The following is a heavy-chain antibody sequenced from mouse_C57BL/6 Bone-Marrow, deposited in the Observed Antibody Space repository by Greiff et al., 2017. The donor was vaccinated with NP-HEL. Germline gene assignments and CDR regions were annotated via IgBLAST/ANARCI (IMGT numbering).Heavy chain of an antibody. Sequence: VKLVESGAELARPGASVKLSCKASGYTFTSYGISWVKQRTGQGLEWIGEIYPRSGNTYYNEKFKGKATLTADKSSSTAYMELRSLTSEDSAVYFCASRGIYYDYDGRYFDVWGTGTTVTVSS. V-gene: IGHV1-81*01. CDR1: GYTFTSYG. CDR3: ASRGIYYDYDGRYFDV. J-gene: IGHJ1*03. CDR2: IYPRSGNT. D-gene: IGHD2-4*01.